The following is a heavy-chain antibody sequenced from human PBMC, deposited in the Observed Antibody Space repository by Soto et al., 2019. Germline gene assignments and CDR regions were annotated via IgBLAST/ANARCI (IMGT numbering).Heavy chain of an antibody. CDR2: ISGSGGQT. V-gene: IGHV3-23*01. CDR1: GFSFSSYA. CDR3: AHLWFGAFDY. Sequence: EVQLLESGGGLVQPGGSLRLSCAASGFSFSSYAMNWARQTPGKGLEWVAGISGSGGQTYYADSVKGRFTISRDSPKNMVYLEINRLRVDDTAVYYCAHLWFGAFDYWGQGTLVTVSS. J-gene: IGHJ4*02. D-gene: IGHD3-10*01.